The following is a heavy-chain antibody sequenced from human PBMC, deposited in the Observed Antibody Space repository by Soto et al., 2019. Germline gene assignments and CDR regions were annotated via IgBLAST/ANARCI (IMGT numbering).Heavy chain of an antibody. J-gene: IGHJ4*02. CDR2: ISGSGGST. D-gene: IGHD6-19*01. Sequence: EVQLLESGGGLVQPGGSLRLSCAASGFTFSSYAMSWVRQAPGKGLEWVSAISGSGGSTYYADSVKGRFTISRDNSKNTLYLPRNSLSAEDTAVYYCAKAPTYSSGWYFAYWGQGTLVTVSS. V-gene: IGHV3-23*01. CDR3: AKAPTYSSGWYFAY. CDR1: GFTFSSYA.